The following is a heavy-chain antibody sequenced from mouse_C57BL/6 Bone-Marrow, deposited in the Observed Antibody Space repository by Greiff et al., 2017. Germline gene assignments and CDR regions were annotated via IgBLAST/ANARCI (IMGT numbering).Heavy chain of an antibody. Sequence: QVQLQQSGAELARPGASVKLSCKASGYTFTSYGISWVKQRPGQGLEWIGEIYPRSGNTYYNEKFKGKATLTADKSSSTAYMELRSLTSEDSAVYFCARGRVTTVDYGGQGTTLTVSS. V-gene: IGHV1-81*01. CDR1: GYTFTSYG. CDR2: IYPRSGNT. J-gene: IGHJ2*01. CDR3: ARGRVTTVDY. D-gene: IGHD1-1*01.